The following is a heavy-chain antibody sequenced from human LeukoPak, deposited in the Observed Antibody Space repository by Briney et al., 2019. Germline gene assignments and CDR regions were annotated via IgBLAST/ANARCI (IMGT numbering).Heavy chain of an antibody. D-gene: IGHD3-22*01. CDR2: ISSSGSTI. Sequence: QPGGSLRLSCAASGSVFSNYEMNWVRQAPGRGLEWVSYISSSGSTIFYADSVKGRFTISRDNAKNSLFLQMNSLRAEDTAVYYCARVGDRTGCYYWFDPWGQGTLVTVPS. V-gene: IGHV3-48*03. CDR1: GSVFSNYE. CDR3: ARVGDRTGCYYWFDP. J-gene: IGHJ5*02.